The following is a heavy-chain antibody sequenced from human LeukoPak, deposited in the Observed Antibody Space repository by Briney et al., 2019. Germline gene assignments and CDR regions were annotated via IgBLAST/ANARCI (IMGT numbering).Heavy chain of an antibody. V-gene: IGHV1-18*01. CDR2: ISAYNGNA. CDR3: ARDGYDILTGYKLDY. CDR1: GGTFSSYA. Sequence: ASVKVSCKASGGTFSSYAISWVRQAPGQGPEWMGWISAYNGNAKYAQNVQDRLTMTIDTSTSTVYMELRSLRSDDTAVYYCARDGYDILTGYKLDYWGQGTLVTVSS. D-gene: IGHD3-9*01. J-gene: IGHJ4*02.